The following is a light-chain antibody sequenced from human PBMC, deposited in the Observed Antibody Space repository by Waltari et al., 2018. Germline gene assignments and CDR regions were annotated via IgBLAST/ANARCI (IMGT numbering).Light chain of an antibody. J-gene: IGKJ2*01. V-gene: IGKV3-15*01. CDR3: QQYNNWPPMYT. CDR1: QSISSN. CDR2: GAS. Sequence: EIVMTQSPATLSVSPGERATLSCRASQSISSNLAWYQKKPGQAPRLLMYGASTSATGIPARFSGSGSGTEFTLTISSLQSEDFAVYYCQQYNNWPPMYTFGQGTKLEIK.